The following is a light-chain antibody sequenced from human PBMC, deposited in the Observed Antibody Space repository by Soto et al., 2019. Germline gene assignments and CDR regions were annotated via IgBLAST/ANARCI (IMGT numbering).Light chain of an antibody. CDR2: GAS. CDR1: QSISNF. Sequence: DIQMTQFPSSLSVSVGDRVTITCRASQSISNFLNWYQQKPGKAPKLLIYGASNLLSGVPSTFSGSGSGTDFTLTISSLQPEDFGTYYCQQSSSIPLTFGQGTKLQIK. CDR3: QQSSSIPLT. J-gene: IGKJ2*01. V-gene: IGKV1-39*01.